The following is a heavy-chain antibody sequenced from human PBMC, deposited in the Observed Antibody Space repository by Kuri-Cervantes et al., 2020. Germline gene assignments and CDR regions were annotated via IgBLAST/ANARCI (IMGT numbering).Heavy chain of an antibody. V-gene: IGHV3-21*01. CDR1: GFTFSSYS. J-gene: IGHJ4*02. CDR3: ARDRPYYYDSSGYWDY. Sequence: ETLSLTCAASGFTFSSYSMNWVRQAPGKGLEWVSSSSSSSSYIYYADSVKGRFTISRDNAKNSLYLQMNRLRDEDTAVYYCARDRPYYYDSSGYWDYWGQGTLVTVSS. CDR2: SSSSSSYI. D-gene: IGHD3-22*01.